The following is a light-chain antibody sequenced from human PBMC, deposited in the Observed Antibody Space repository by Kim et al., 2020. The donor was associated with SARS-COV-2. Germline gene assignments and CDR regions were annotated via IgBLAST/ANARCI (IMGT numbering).Light chain of an antibody. CDR2: AAS. CDR1: KDISHY. V-gene: IGKV1-16*01. Sequence: ASIGDRVTLLCRASKDISHYLAWFQQKPGQAPKPLMRAASNLESGVPSRFSGSGSGTDFTLTISSLQPEDFATYYCQQYDSYPFTFGPGTKVDIK. CDR3: QQYDSYPFT. J-gene: IGKJ3*01.